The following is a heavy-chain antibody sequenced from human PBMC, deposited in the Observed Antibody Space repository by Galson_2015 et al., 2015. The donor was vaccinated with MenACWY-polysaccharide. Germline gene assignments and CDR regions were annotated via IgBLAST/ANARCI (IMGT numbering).Heavy chain of an antibody. CDR1: GFTFSNYG. D-gene: IGHD2-2*01. Sequence: SLRLSCADSGFTFSNYGMHWVRQAPGKGLEWVAVISYDGSDKYYAGSVKGRFTISRDNSKNTLYLQMNSLRAEDTAVYYCAKKAFHCSGTSCYPTYYYYHMDVWGKGTTVTVSS. V-gene: IGHV3-30*18. CDR3: AKKAFHCSGTSCYPTYYYYHMDV. J-gene: IGHJ6*03. CDR2: ISYDGSDK.